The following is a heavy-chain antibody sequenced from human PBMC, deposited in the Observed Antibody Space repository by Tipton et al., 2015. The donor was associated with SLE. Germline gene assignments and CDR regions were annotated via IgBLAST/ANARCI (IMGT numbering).Heavy chain of an antibody. Sequence: GLVKPSETLSLTCTVSGGSISSSSYYWGWIRQPPGKGLEWIGSIYYSGSTYYNPSLKSRVTISVDTSKNQFSLKLSSVTAADTAVYYCARLRVVVVSADYWGQGTLVTVSS. J-gene: IGHJ4*02. V-gene: IGHV4-39*01. CDR2: IYYSGST. CDR1: GGSISSSSYY. CDR3: ARLRVVVVSADY. D-gene: IGHD2-15*01.